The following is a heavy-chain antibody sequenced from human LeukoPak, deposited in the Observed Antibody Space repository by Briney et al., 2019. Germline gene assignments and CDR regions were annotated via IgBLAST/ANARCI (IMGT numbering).Heavy chain of an antibody. CDR3: ARHDLGYCISTSCYYYGMDV. D-gene: IGHD2-2*01. V-gene: IGHV4-59*01. J-gene: IGHJ6*02. CDR1: GGSISSYY. CDR2: IYYSGST. Sequence: SETLSLTCTVSGGSISSYYWSWIRQPPGKGLEWIGYIYYSGSTNYNPSLKSRVTISVDTSKNQFSLKLSSVTAADTAVYYCARHDLGYCISTSCYYYGMDVWGQGTTVTVSS.